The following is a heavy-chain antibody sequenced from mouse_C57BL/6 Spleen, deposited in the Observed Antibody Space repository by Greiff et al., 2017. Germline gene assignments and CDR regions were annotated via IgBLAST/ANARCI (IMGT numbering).Heavy chain of an antibody. CDR1: GFTFSSYA. Sequence: EVKLMESGGGLVKPGGSLKLSCAASGFTFSSYAMSWVRQTPEKRLEWVATISDGGSYTYYPDNVKGRFTISRDNAKNNLYLQMSHLKSEDTAMYYCARNDGYFYYYAMDYWGQGTSVTVSS. D-gene: IGHD2-3*01. CDR3: ARNDGYFYYYAMDY. J-gene: IGHJ4*01. V-gene: IGHV5-4*03. CDR2: ISDGGSYT.